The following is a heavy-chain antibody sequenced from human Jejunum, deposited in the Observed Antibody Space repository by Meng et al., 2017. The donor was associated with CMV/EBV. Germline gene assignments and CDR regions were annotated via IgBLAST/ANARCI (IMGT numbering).Heavy chain of an antibody. V-gene: IGHV3-11*01. D-gene: IGHD3-10*01. CDR3: ARQIRPIDY. Sequence: LILSCAASGFFFSAYYMNWIRTAPGEGLEWVSYISSNGGTKYYADSVKSRFTISRENAKNSLYLQRNSLRADDTAVYYCARQIRPIDYWGQGTLVTVSS. CDR2: ISSNGGTK. J-gene: IGHJ4*02. CDR1: GFFFSAYY.